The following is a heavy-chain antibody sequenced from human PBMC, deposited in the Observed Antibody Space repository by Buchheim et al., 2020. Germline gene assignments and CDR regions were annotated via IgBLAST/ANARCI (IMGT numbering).Heavy chain of an antibody. CDR2: INRDGSEK. Sequence: EVPLVESGGGLVQPGGSLRLSCAASGFTFSDYWMTWVRQAPGKGLEWVANINRDGSEKNYVDSVKGRFTISRDKAKISLNLQMNSLRAEDTAVYYCAREGREQPIDYWGQGTL. CDR1: GFTFSDYW. V-gene: IGHV3-7*01. D-gene: IGHD1-26*01. J-gene: IGHJ4*02. CDR3: AREGREQPIDY.